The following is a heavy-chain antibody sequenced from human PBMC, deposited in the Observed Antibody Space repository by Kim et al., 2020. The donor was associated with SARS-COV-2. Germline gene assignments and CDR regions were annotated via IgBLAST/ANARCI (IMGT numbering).Heavy chain of an antibody. D-gene: IGHD3-10*01. V-gene: IGHV1-46*01. J-gene: IGHJ4*02. CDR2: MSPTGGGS. Sequence: ASVKVSCKASGHTFTNYYVEWVRQAPGQRPEWMGMMSPTGGGSTYAPKFQGRVTMTGDTATQTFYMELASLRIDDTAVYYCAGGSVTKVRGVVHSQPFDDWGQGSLVTVSS. CDR3: AGGSVTKVRGVVHSQPFDD. CDR1: GHTFTNYY.